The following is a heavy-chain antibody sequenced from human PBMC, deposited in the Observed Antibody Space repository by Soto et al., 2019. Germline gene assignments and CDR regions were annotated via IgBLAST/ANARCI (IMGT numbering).Heavy chain of an antibody. Sequence: SETLSITCTVSGGCVSSGSYYWSWIRQPPGKGLEWIGYIYYSGSTNYNPSLKSRVTISVDTSKNQFSLKLSSVTAADTAVYYCARGSSGYYRDYWGQGTLVTVSS. CDR3: ARGSSGYYRDY. CDR2: IYYSGST. V-gene: IGHV4-61*01. J-gene: IGHJ4*02. D-gene: IGHD3-22*01. CDR1: GGCVSSGSYY.